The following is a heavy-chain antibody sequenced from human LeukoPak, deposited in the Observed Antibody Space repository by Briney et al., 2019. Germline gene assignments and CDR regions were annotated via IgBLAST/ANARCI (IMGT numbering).Heavy chain of an antibody. Sequence: GGSLRLSCAASGFTVSGTHMSWVRQAPGKGLEWVSAMYTGGTTYYADPVQGRFTISRDTSKNTLYLHMNILRADDTAVYYCAKDEATSGGGLASWGQGTLVTVSS. CDR2: MYTGGTT. D-gene: IGHD3-16*01. CDR3: AKDEATSGGGLAS. CDR1: GFTVSGTH. V-gene: IGHV3-53*01. J-gene: IGHJ4*02.